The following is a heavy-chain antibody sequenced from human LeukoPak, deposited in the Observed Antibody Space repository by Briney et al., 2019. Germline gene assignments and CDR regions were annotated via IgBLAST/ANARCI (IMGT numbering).Heavy chain of an antibody. J-gene: IGHJ4*02. CDR3: AKAWGGYSSSYTDY. CDR1: GFTFDDYA. D-gene: IGHD6-13*01. CDR2: ISWNSGSI. V-gene: IGHV3-9*01. Sequence: PGGSLRLSCAASGFTFDDYAMHWVRQAPGKGLEWVSGISWNSGSIGYADSVKGRFTISRDNAKNSLYLQMNSLRAEDTALYYCAKAWGGYSSSYTDYWGQGTLVTVSP.